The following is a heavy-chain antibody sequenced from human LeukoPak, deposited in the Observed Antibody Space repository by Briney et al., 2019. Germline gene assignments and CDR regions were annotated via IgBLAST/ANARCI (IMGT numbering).Heavy chain of an antibody. V-gene: IGHV4-39*07. Sequence: SETLSLTSTVSGGSISSSSYYWGWIRQPRGKGLEWIGSIYYSGGTYYNPSLKSRVTISVDTSKNQFSLRLSSVTAADTAVYYCARGSPRITIFGVVITNWFDPWGQGTLVTVSS. J-gene: IGHJ5*02. CDR3: ARGSPRITIFGVVITNWFDP. CDR1: GGSISSSSYY. D-gene: IGHD3-3*01. CDR2: IYYSGGT.